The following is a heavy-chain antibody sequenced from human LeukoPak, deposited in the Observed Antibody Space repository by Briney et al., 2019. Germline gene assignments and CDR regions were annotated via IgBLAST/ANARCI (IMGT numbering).Heavy chain of an antibody. D-gene: IGHD5-12*01. V-gene: IGHV4-34*01. J-gene: IGHJ4*02. CDR3: AGRPRLSRGYSGYDLGYADY. CDR1: GGSFSGYY. CDR2: INHSGST. Sequence: PSETLSLTCAVYGGSFSGYYWSWIRQPPGKGLEWIGEINHSGSTNYNPSLKSRVTISVDTSKNQFSLKPSSVTAADTAVYYCAGRPRLSRGYSGYDLGYADYWGQGTLVTVSS.